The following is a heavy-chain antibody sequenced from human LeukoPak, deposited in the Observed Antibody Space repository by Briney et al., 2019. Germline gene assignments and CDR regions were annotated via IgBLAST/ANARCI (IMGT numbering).Heavy chain of an antibody. CDR3: AKDRDGADGIVL. V-gene: IGHV1-2*06. J-gene: IGHJ4*02. Sequence: GASVKVSCKVVAYDFTGYHIHWVRQAPGQGPEWMGRLNPNTGHAVYAFKFQGRVTITRDTSINTAYMEVTRLTSDDTALYYCAKDRDGADGIVLWGQGTLVTVSS. D-gene: IGHD5-24*01. CDR1: AYDFTGYH. CDR2: LNPNTGHA.